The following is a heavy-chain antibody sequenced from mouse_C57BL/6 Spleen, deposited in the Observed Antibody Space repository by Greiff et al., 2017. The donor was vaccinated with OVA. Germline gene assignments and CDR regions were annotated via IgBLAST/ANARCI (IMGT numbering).Heavy chain of an antibody. CDR1: GYSFTDYN. CDR2: LNPNYGTT. Sequence: VQLQPSGPELVQPGASVKISCKASGYSFTDYNLNWVKQSNGKSLEWIGVLNPNYGTTSYNQKFKGKDKLTVDQSSSSAYMQLTSLTSEDSSVYYCAREEGSWFAYWGQGTLVTVSS. CDR3: AREEGSWFAY. J-gene: IGHJ3*01. V-gene: IGHV1-39*01.